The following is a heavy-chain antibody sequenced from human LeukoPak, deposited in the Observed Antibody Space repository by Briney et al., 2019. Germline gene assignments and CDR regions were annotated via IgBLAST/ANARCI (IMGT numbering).Heavy chain of an antibody. J-gene: IGHJ4*02. CDR1: GGSISSGGHY. D-gene: IGHD5-12*01. V-gene: IGHV4-31*03. Sequence: SETLSLTCTVSGGSISSGGHYWSWIRQHPGKDLEWIGYIYQTGSTHYSPSLKSRLTISLDTSKNQLSLKLSSVTAADTAVYYCARAGSGYLVDYWGQGTLVTVS. CDR3: ARAGSGYLVDY. CDR2: IYQTGST.